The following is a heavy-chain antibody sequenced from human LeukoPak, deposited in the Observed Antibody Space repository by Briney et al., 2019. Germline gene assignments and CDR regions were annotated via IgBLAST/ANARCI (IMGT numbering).Heavy chain of an antibody. D-gene: IGHD6-13*01. J-gene: IGHJ3*02. Sequence: GESLRLSCVASGFTFSWYSMHWVRQAPGKGLEWVSSVTSSSTYVYYGDSVKGRFTISRDNAKNSLHLQMNSLRAEDTAVYYCARDLIPGIAAAGDAFDIWGQGTMVTVSS. CDR2: VTSSSTYV. CDR3: ARDLIPGIAAAGDAFDI. V-gene: IGHV3-21*01. CDR1: GFTFSWYS.